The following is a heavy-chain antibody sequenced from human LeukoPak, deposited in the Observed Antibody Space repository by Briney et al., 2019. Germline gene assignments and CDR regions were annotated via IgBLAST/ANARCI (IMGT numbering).Heavy chain of an antibody. Sequence: ASVKVSCKASGYTFTSYLISWVRQAPGQGLEWMGWISTYSGNTNYAQQLQGRVTMTSDTSTSTVYMELRSLRSDDTAVYYCARGYCRSTSCHEPPLYGMDVWGQGTTVTVS. CDR3: ARGYCRSTSCHEPPLYGMDV. J-gene: IGHJ6*02. D-gene: IGHD2-2*01. CDR2: ISTYSGNT. CDR1: GYTFTSYL. V-gene: IGHV1-18*01.